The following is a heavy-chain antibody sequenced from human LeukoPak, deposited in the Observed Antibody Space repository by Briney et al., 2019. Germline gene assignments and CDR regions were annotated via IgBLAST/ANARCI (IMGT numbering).Heavy chain of an antibody. CDR3: ASEAYYYDSSGYYKY. Sequence: PPETLSLTCTVSGYSISSGYYWGWIRQTPGKGLEWIGYIYHGGRTDYNPSLKSRVTISVDTAKNQFSLKLSSVTAADTAVYYCASEAYYYDSSGYYKYWGQGTLVTVSS. V-gene: IGHV4-38-2*02. CDR2: IYHGGRT. J-gene: IGHJ4*02. CDR1: GYSISSGYY. D-gene: IGHD3-22*01.